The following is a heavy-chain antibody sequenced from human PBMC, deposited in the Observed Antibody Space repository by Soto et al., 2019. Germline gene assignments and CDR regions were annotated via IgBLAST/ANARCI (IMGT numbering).Heavy chain of an antibody. CDR3: SRDNSDRLFN. V-gene: IGHV3-73*02. CDR2: IGSKGETYAT. Sequence: EVQLVESGGGLVQPGGSLKLSCAASGFTFGASALQWVRQASGKGLEWLGRIGSKGETYATAYAASMKGRFTISRDDSKNTAYMQMNSLDGEHIAVYYSSRDNSDRLFNWGRGTLATVSS. D-gene: IGHD3-22*01. CDR1: GFTFGASA. J-gene: IGHJ4*02.